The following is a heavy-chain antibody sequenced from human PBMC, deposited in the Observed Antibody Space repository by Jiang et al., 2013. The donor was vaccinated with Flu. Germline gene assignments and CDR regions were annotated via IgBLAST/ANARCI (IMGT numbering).Heavy chain of an antibody. CDR2: INLNNGDT. Sequence: SGAEVKKPGASVRVSCKPSGYTFTDYYIHWVRQAPGQGLEWMGWINLNNGDTNYAQKFQDRVTLTRDTSINTAYMDLNSLTSDDTAIFYCATEKTFYYNSGDSSLGYYGMDVWGPGPRSPSL. D-gene: IGHD3-10*01. V-gene: IGHV1-2*02. CDR1: GYTFTDYY. CDR3: ATEKTFYYNSGDSSLGYYGMDV. J-gene: IGHJ6*02.